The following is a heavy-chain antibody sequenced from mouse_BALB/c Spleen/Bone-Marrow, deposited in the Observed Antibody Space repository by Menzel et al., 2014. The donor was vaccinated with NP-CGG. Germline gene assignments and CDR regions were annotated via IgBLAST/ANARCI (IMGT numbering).Heavy chain of an antibody. J-gene: IGHJ4*01. V-gene: IGHV2-6-7*01. Sequence: VKLVESGPGLVAPSQRLSITCTVSGFSLTGFGINWIRQPPGKGLGWLGMIWGDGTTDYNSALKSRLSINKDNSKSQVFLKMNSLQAGDTARYYCAREKYGNYYAMDYWGQGTSVTVSS. CDR1: GFSLTGFG. CDR2: IWGDGTT. D-gene: IGHD2-10*02. CDR3: AREKYGNYYAMDY.